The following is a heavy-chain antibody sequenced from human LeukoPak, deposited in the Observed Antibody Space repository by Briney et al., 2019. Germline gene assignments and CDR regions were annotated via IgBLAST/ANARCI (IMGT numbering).Heavy chain of an antibody. CDR1: GYTFTSYG. CDR3: ARDHLYSSGWYEVDY. J-gene: IGHJ4*02. Sequence: ASVTVSCKASGYTFTSYGISWVRQAPGQGLEWMGWISAYNGNTNYAQKLQGRVTMTTDTSTSTAYMELRSLRSDDTAVYYCARDHLYSSGWYEVDYWGQGTLVTVSS. D-gene: IGHD6-19*01. CDR2: ISAYNGNT. V-gene: IGHV1-18*01.